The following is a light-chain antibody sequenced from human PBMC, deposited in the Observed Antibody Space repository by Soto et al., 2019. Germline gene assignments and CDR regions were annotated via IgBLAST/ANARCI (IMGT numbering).Light chain of an antibody. J-gene: IGKJ3*01. CDR3: QQYYSYPQIT. V-gene: IGKV1-8*01. CDR1: QGISSY. Sequence: AIRMTQSPSSFSASTGDRVTITCRASQGISSYLAWYQQKPGKAPKLLIYAASTLQSGVPSRFSGSGSWTDFTLTISCLQSEDFATYYCQQYYSYPQITFGPGTKVDIK. CDR2: AAS.